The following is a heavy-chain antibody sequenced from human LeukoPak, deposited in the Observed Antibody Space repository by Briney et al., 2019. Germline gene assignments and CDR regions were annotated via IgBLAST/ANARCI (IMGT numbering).Heavy chain of an antibody. CDR2: IWYDGSNK. J-gene: IGHJ4*02. V-gene: IGHV3-33*01. Sequence: SGGSLRPSCAASGFTFSSYGMHWVRQAPGKGLEWVAVIWYDGSNKYYADSVKGRFTISRDNSKNTLYLQMNSLRAEDTAVYYCASVAAAPPYYFDYWGQGTLVTVSS. CDR3: ASVAAAPPYYFDY. CDR1: GFTFSSYG. D-gene: IGHD6-13*01.